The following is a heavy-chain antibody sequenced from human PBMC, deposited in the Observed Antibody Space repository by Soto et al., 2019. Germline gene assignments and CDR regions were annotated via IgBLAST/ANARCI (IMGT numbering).Heavy chain of an antibody. D-gene: IGHD1-1*01. CDR1: GFAFDQYW. Sequence: QLVQSGGGLVPPGGSSRLSCVASGFAFDQYWMDWVRQAAGKGLEWVSRISDDGARIDYADFVKGRFTIARDNAKNTLFLQMRSLRGEDTAVYYCTRGPRPSSTGTGALWGRGALVTVSS. J-gene: IGHJ4*02. CDR3: TRGPRPSSTGTGAL. V-gene: IGHV3-74*01. CDR2: ISDDGARI.